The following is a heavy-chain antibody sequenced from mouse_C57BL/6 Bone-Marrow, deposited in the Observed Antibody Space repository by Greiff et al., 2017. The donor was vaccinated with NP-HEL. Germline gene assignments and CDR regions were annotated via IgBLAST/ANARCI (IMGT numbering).Heavy chain of an antibody. Sequence: EVKLVESGGDLVKPGGSLKLSCAASGFTFSSYGMSWVRQTPDKRLEWVATISSGGSYTYYPDSVKGRFTISRDNAKKTLYQQMSSLKSEDTAMYYCARHYYGSSYVDYWGQGTTLTVSS. J-gene: IGHJ2*01. CDR1: GFTFSSYG. CDR3: ARHYYGSSYVDY. V-gene: IGHV5-6*01. D-gene: IGHD1-1*01. CDR2: ISSGGSYT.